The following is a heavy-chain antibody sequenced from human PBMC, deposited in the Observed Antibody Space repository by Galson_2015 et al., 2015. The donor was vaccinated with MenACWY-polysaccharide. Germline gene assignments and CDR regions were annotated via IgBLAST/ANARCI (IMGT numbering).Heavy chain of an antibody. J-gene: IGHJ4*02. V-gene: IGHV1-69*04. Sequence: SVKVSCKVSRGSFSDYAITWVRQAPGQGLEWMGRIIPMAGTKNYAQKVQGRVTITADTSRTTVYMELSSLRIEDTAVYYCARVGCSGISCFLEYWGQGSPVTVSS. CDR2: IIPMAGTK. CDR3: ARVGCSGISCFLEY. D-gene: IGHD2-2*01. CDR1: RGSFSDYA.